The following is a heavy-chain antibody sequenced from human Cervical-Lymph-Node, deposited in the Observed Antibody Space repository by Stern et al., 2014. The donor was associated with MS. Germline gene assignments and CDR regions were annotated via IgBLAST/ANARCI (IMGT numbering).Heavy chain of an antibody. D-gene: IGHD1-7*01. Sequence: EVQLVESGGGLVQPGGSLRLSCATSGFTFSDHYMDWVRQAPGKGLEWVGRSRNKFNSYTTEYAASVKGRFTISRDDSKNSLYLQMNSLKTEDTAVYYCARALNWNSFFWFDPWGQGTLVTVAS. CDR1: GFTFSDHY. J-gene: IGHJ5*02. V-gene: IGHV3-72*01. CDR3: ARALNWNSFFWFDP. CDR2: SRNKFNSYTT.